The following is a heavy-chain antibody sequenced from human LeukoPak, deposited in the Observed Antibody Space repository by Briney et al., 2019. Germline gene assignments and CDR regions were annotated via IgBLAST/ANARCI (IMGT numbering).Heavy chain of an antibody. J-gene: IGHJ4*02. D-gene: IGHD4-11*01. CDR1: GFTFSNAW. CDR3: STGDLYSNKYYFDY. Sequence: PGGSLRLSCAASGFTFSNAWMSWVRQAPGKGLEWVGRLKSKTDGGTADYAAPVKGRFTISRDDSKNTLYLQLNSLKTEDTAVYYCSTGDLYSNKYYFDYWGQGTLVTVSS. CDR2: LKSKTDGGTA. V-gene: IGHV3-15*01.